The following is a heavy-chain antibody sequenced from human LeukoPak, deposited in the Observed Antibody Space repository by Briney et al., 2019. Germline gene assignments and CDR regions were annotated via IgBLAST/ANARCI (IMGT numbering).Heavy chain of an antibody. V-gene: IGHV3-74*01. D-gene: IGHD3-3*01. J-gene: IGHJ5*02. CDR1: GFTLSTYW. CDR2: ISSDGSSI. CDR3: ATGPYDFWSGYHNWFDP. Sequence: PGGSLRLSCAASGFTLSTYWMHWVRQSPGQGLVWVSRISSDGSSISYADSVKGRFTISRDNSKNTLYLQMNSLRAEDTAVYYCATGPYDFWSGYHNWFDPWGQGTLVTVSS.